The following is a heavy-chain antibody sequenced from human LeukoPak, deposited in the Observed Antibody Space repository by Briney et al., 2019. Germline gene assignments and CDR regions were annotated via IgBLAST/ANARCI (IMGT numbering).Heavy chain of an antibody. V-gene: IGHV3-48*01. CDR1: GFTFSSYS. D-gene: IGHD1-26*01. CDR3: ARGWSGSYPNYSDY. Sequence: GGSLRLSCAASGFTFSSYSMNWVRQAPGKGLEWVSYISSSSDTIYYADSVKGRFTISRDNAKNSLYLQMNSLRGEDTAVYYCARGWSGSYPNYSDYWGQGTLVTVSS. CDR2: ISSSSDTI. J-gene: IGHJ4*02.